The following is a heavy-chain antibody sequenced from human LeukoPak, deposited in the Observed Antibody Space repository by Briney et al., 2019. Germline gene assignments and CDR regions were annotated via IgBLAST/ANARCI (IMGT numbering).Heavy chain of an antibody. Sequence: GASVKVSCKASGYTFTAYYIHWLRQAPGQGPEWMGWIKPDSGSSHYAQKFQGRVTMTRDTSSNSAYMDLTRLKSDDTAVYYCARARVPIAVAGLYFFDYWGQGVLVTVS. CDR3: ARARVPIAVAGLYFFDY. CDR1: GYTFTAYY. D-gene: IGHD6-19*01. V-gene: IGHV1-2*02. J-gene: IGHJ4*02. CDR2: IKPDSGSS.